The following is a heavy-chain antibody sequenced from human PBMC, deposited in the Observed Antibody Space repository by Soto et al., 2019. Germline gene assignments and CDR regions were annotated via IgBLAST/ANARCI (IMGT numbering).Heavy chain of an antibody. CDR3: AGGGHTAGTFYYYYGMDV. CDR2: MNPNSGNT. Sequence: GASVKVSCKASGYTFTSYDINWVRQATGQGLEWMGWMNPNSGNTGYAQKFQGRVTMTRNTSISTAYMELSSLRSEDTAVYYCAGGGHTAGTFYYYYGMDVWGQGTTVTVSS. D-gene: IGHD4-17*01. J-gene: IGHJ6*02. CDR1: GYTFTSYD. V-gene: IGHV1-8*01.